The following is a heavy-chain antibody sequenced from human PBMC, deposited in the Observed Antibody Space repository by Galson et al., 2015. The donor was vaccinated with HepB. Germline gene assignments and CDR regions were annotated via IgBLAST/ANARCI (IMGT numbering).Heavy chain of an antibody. V-gene: IGHV3-21*01. CDR2: ISSSSSYI. Sequence: SLRLSCAASGFTFSSYSMNWVRQAPGKGLEWVSSISSSSSYIYYADSVKGRFTISRDNAKNSLYLEMDSLRAEDTAIYYCAKDSSTVKGYYYYMDVWGKGTTVTVSS. CDR1: GFTFSSYS. CDR3: AKDSSTVKGYYYYMDV. J-gene: IGHJ6*03. D-gene: IGHD4-17*01.